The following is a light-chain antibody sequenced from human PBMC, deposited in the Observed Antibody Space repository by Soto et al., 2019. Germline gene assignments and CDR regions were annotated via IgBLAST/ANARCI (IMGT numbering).Light chain of an antibody. CDR1: QSVSSY. CDR2: DAS. CDR3: QQRSNWWT. Sequence: ELVLTQSPATLSLCRGERATLSGRASQSVSSYLAWYQQKPGQAPRLLIYDASNRATGIPARFSGSGSGTDFTLPLSSLEPEDFAVYYCQQRSNWWTFGQGTKVDIK. V-gene: IGKV3-11*01. J-gene: IGKJ1*01.